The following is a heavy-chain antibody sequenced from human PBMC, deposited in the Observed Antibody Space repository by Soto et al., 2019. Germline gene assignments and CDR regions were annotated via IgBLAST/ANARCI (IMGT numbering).Heavy chain of an antibody. J-gene: IGHJ5*02. CDR2: IYFTGIT. V-gene: IGHV4-61*01. CDR3: TRGPPRVQWFDP. Sequence: SETLSLTCTVSGGAVSSGTYYWSGIRQPPGEGLEWIGHIYFTGITNYNPSLKSRVTMSLDTSRNQFSLKLSSVTAADTAVYYCTRGPPRVQWFDPWGLGTLVTVSS. CDR1: GGAVSSGTYY.